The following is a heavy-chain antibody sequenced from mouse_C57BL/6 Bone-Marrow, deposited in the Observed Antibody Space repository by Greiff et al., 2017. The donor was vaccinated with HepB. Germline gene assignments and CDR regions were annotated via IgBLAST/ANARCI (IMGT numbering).Heavy chain of an antibody. CDR1: GFTFSDYY. D-gene: IGHD1-1*01. J-gene: IGHJ4*01. Sequence: EVQLMESGGGLVQPGGSLKLSCAASGFTFSDYYMYWVRQTPEKRLEWVAYISNGGGSTYYPDTVKGRFTISRDNAKNTLYLQMSRLKSEDTAMYYCASLITTVVATDYYAMDYWGQGTSVTVSS. CDR2: ISNGGGST. V-gene: IGHV5-12*01. CDR3: ASLITTVVATDYYAMDY.